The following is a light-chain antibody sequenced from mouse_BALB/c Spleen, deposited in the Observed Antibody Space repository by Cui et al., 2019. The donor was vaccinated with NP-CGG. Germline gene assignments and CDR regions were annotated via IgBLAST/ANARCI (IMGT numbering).Light chain of an antibody. V-gene: IGLV1*01. CDR3: ALWYSNHWV. Sequence: AVVTQECALNTAYGETGTLTCRSSTGAVTTSNYANWVQEKPDHLFPGLIGGTNNRASGVPARFSGSLIGDKAALTITGAQTEDEAIYFCALWYSNHWVFGGGTKLTVL. CDR1: TGAVTTSNY. CDR2: GTN. J-gene: IGLJ1*01.